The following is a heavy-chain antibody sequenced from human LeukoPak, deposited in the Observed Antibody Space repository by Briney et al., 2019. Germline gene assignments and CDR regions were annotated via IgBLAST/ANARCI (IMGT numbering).Heavy chain of an antibody. D-gene: IGHD6-13*01. CDR2: ISSSGSTI. CDR3: ARDGGFGQQLAYFDY. CDR1: GFTFSDYY. Sequence: PGGSLSLSCAASGFTFSDYYMSWIRQAPGEGLEWVSYISSSGSTIYYAYSVKGRFTISRDNAKNSLYLQMNSLRAEDTAVYYCARDGGFGQQLAYFDYWGQGTLVTVSS. V-gene: IGHV3-11*01. J-gene: IGHJ4*02.